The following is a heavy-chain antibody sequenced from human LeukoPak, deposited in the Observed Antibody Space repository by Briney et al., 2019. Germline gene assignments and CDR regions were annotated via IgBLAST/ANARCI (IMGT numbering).Heavy chain of an antibody. V-gene: IGHV3-48*03. Sequence: GGSLRLSCAASEFTFSSYEMNWVRQAPGKGLEWVSYISSSGDTIYYADSVKGRFTISRDNAKNSLYLQLNSLRAEDTAVYYCARRGGIHLEYFDYWGQGTLVTVSS. CDR3: ARRGGIHLEYFDY. J-gene: IGHJ4*02. CDR2: ISSSGDTI. CDR1: EFTFSSYE. D-gene: IGHD3-3*01.